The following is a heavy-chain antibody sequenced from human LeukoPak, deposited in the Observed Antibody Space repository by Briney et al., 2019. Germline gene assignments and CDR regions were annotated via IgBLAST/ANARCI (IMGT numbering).Heavy chain of an antibody. Sequence: SVKVSCKASGGTFSSYAISWVRQAPGQGLEWMGRIIPILGIANYAQKFQGRVTITADKSTSTACMELSSLRSEDTAVYYCASLAAGTGPDAFDIWGQGTMVTVSS. CDR2: IIPILGIA. J-gene: IGHJ3*02. V-gene: IGHV1-69*04. CDR1: GGTFSSYA. D-gene: IGHD6-13*01. CDR3: ASLAAGTGPDAFDI.